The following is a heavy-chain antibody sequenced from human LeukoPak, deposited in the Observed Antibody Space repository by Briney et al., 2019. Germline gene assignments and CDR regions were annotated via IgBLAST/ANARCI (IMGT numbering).Heavy chain of an antibody. V-gene: IGHV3-23*01. CDR1: GFTFSSYA. Sequence: GGSLRLSCAASGFTFSSYAMSWVRQAPGKGLEWVSAISGSGGSTYYADSVKGRFTISRDNSKNTLYLQMNSLRAEDTAVYYCAKDATNQWLSKITVFDYWGQGTLVTVSS. D-gene: IGHD6-19*01. CDR3: AKDATNQWLSKITVFDY. J-gene: IGHJ4*02. CDR2: ISGSGGST.